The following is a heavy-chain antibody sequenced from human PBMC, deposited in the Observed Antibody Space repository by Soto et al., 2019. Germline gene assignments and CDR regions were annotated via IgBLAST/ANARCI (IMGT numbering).Heavy chain of an antibody. D-gene: IGHD2-2*01. Sequence: PGGSLRLSCAASGFTFSDYYMSWIRQAPGKGLEWVSYISSSGSTIYYADSVKGRFTISRDNAKNSLYLQMNSLRAEDTAVYYCASLSLVVPAATLPFDIWGQGTLVTVSS. CDR1: GFTFSDYY. CDR3: ASLSLVVPAATLPFDI. V-gene: IGHV3-11*01. CDR2: ISSSGSTI. J-gene: IGHJ4*02.